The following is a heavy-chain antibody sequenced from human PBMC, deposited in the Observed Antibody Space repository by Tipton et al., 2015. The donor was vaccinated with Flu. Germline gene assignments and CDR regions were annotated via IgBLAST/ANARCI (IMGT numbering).Heavy chain of an antibody. CDR2: IFVGGGT. Sequence: TLSLTCTVSGYSISSNYWDWIRQPAGKELEWIGRIFVGGGTNYNPSLRGRVSMSVDTSKNQFSLKLSSVTAADTAVYHCARDLSAVAGSYFDYWGQGTLVTVSS. V-gene: IGHV4-4*07. CDR3: ARDLSAVAGSYFDY. J-gene: IGHJ4*02. D-gene: IGHD6-19*01. CDR1: GYSISSNY.